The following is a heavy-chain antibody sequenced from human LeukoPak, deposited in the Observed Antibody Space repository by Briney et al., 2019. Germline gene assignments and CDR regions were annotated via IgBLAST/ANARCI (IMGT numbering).Heavy chain of an antibody. CDR2: ISAYNGNT. J-gene: IGHJ3*02. V-gene: IGHV1-18*01. CDR1: GYTFTSYG. Sequence: ASVKVSCKASGYTFTSYGISWVRQAPGQGLEWMGWISAYNGNTNYTQKLQGRITMTADTSTSTAYMELRSLRSDDTAVYYRARVGSPISDAFDIWGQGTMVTVSS. CDR3: ARVGSPISDAFDI. D-gene: IGHD2-15*01.